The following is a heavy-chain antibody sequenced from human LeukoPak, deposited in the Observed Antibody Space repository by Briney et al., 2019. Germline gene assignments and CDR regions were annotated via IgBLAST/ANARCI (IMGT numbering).Heavy chain of an antibody. CDR2: LKQDGSDK. D-gene: IGHD4-23*01. V-gene: IGHV3-7*05. J-gene: IGHJ4*02. CDR1: GFTFSNQW. CDR3: ARETRGTVGSY. Sequence: GGSLRLSCAASGFTFSNQWMSWVRQTPGKGLEWVASLKQDGSDKFYVDSVKGRFTISRDNAENSLYMQMNSLRAEDTAVYYCARETRGTVGSYWGRGTLVTVSS.